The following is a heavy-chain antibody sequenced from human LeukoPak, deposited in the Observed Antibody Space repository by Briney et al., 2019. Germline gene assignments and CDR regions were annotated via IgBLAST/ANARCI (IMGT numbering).Heavy chain of an antibody. D-gene: IGHD3-22*01. Sequence: GGSLRLSCAASGFTVSSNYMSWVRQAPGKGLEWVSAISGSGGSTYYADSVKGRFTISRDNSKNTLYLQMNSLRAEDTAVYYCAKVGTPMIVVVILDYWGQGTLVTVSS. V-gene: IGHV3-23*01. CDR2: ISGSGGST. CDR3: AKVGTPMIVVVILDY. CDR1: GFTVSSNY. J-gene: IGHJ4*02.